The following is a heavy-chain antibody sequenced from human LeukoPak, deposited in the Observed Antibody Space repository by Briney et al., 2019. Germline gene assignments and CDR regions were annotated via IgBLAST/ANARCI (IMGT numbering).Heavy chain of an antibody. J-gene: IGHJ3*02. CDR1: GYSISSGYS. Sequence: SETLSLTCTVSGYSISSGYSWGWIRQPPGKGLEWIGSIYHSGNTYYNPSRKSRVTISLDTSKNQFSLNLSSVTAADTAVYYCAREVTLIVVVVTAGDEFDIWGQGTMVTVSS. CDR2: IYHSGNT. CDR3: AREVTLIVVVVTAGDEFDI. D-gene: IGHD3-22*01. V-gene: IGHV4-38-2*02.